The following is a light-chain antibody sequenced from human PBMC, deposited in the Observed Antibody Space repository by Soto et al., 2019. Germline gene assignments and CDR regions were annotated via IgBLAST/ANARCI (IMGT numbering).Light chain of an antibody. CDR2: EVT. J-gene: IGLJ3*02. V-gene: IGLV2-14*01. CDR1: ISDITDSNS. Sequence: QSALTQPASVSGSPGQSITISCTGSISDITDSNSVSWYQHHPGKVPKLIIYEVTNRPLGISDHFSGSKSDNTASLTISGLQTDDEAVYYCSSYTTTSRVFGGGTKLTVL. CDR3: SSYTTTSRV.